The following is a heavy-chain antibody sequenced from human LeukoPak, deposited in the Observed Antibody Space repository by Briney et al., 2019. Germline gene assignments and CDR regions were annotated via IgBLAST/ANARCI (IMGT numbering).Heavy chain of an antibody. Sequence: SETLSLTCTVSGGSISSYYWSWIRQPPGKGLEWIGYIYTSGSTNYNPSLKSRVTISVDTSKNQFSLKLSSVTAADTAVYYCARLAGSYYLYFQHWGQGTLVTVSS. D-gene: IGHD1-26*01. CDR1: GGSISSYY. CDR2: IYTSGST. V-gene: IGHV4-4*09. CDR3: ARLAGSYYLYFQH. J-gene: IGHJ1*01.